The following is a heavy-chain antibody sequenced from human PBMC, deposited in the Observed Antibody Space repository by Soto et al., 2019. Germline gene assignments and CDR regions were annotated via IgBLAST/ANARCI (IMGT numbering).Heavy chain of an antibody. CDR1: GGTFSSYA. CDR3: ASQYLDPNDNPGVLAY. D-gene: IGHD4-4*01. V-gene: IGHV1-69*13. Sequence: GASVKVSCKASGGTFSSYAISWVRQAPGQGLEWMGGIIPIFGTANYAQKFQGRVTITADESTSTAYMELSSLRSEDTAVYYCASQYLDPNDNPGVLAYWGQGTLVTVSS. J-gene: IGHJ4*02. CDR2: IIPIFGTA.